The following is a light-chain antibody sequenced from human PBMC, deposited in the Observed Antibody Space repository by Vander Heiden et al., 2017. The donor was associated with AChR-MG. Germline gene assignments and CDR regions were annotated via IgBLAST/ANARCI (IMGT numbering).Light chain of an antibody. CDR1: QSVDSRF. J-gene: IGKJ3*01. CDR2: DTS. V-gene: IGKV3-20*01. Sequence: EIVLTQSPGTLSLSPGERATLSCRASQSVDSRFLAWHQQKPGQAPRLLIYDTSNRATGIPDRFSGRGSGTDFTLTISRLEPEDFAVYYCQQYGASLFTFGPGTKVDIK. CDR3: QQYGASLFT.